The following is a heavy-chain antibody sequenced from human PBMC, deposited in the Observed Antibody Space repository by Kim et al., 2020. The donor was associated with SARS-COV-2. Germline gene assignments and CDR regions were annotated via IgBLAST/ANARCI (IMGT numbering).Heavy chain of an antibody. CDR1: GGSISSGGYY. Sequence: SETLSLTCTVSGGSISSGGYYWTWIRQHPGKGLEWIGYIYYSGTTSHNPSLKSRVTMSVDTSKNQFSLKLSSVTAADTAVYYCARDYVRGVLRVWAFDIWGQGTMVTVSS. CDR2: IYYSGTT. D-gene: IGHD3-10*02. V-gene: IGHV4-31*03. J-gene: IGHJ3*02. CDR3: ARDYVRGVLRVWAFDI.